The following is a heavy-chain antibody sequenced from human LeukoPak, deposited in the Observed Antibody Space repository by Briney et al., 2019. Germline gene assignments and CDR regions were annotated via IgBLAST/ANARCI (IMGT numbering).Heavy chain of an antibody. CDR1: GFTFSSYW. J-gene: IGHJ5*02. CDR2: INHSGST. D-gene: IGHD3-9*01. CDR3: ARLTTIFYNNWFDP. Sequence: GSLRLSCAASGFTFSSYWMSWIRQPPGKGLEWIGEINHSGSTNYNPSLKSRVTISVDTSKNQFSLKLSSVTAADTAVYYCARLTTIFYNNWFDPWGQGTLVTVSS. V-gene: IGHV4-34*01.